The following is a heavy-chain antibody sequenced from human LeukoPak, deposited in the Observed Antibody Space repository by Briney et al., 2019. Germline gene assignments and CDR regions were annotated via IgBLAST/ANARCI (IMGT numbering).Heavy chain of an antibody. CDR1: GDSVSGNSAS. D-gene: IGHD3-16*01. V-gene: IGHV6-1*01. J-gene: IGHJ4*02. Sequence: SQTLSLTCAISGDSVSGNSASWNWIRHSPSRGLEWLGRIYFRSKWYIDYAISLKSRITIDPDTSKNQFSLQLNSVTPEDTAVYYCVRGSKMITTYFDYWGQGTLVTVSS. CDR2: IYFRSKWYI. CDR3: VRGSKMITTYFDY.